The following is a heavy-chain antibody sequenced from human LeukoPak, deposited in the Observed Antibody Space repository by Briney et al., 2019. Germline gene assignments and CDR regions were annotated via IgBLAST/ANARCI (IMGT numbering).Heavy chain of an antibody. Sequence: PGGSLRLSCAASGFTFSTYSMNWVRQAPGMGLEWVSYISSSSSTIYYADSVKGRFTISRDNAKNSLYLQMNSLRAEDTAVYYCARGHVVVVAAALDYWGQGTLVTVSS. CDR3: ARGHVVVVAAALDY. CDR1: GFTFSTYS. J-gene: IGHJ4*02. CDR2: ISSSSSTI. V-gene: IGHV3-48*01. D-gene: IGHD2-15*01.